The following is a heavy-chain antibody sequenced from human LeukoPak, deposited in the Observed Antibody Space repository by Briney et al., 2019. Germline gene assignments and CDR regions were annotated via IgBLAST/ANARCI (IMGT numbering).Heavy chain of an antibody. CDR3: TTLGSGYDFNY. CDR2: IKSKTDGGTT. J-gene: IGHJ4*02. D-gene: IGHD5-12*01. Sequence: GGSLRLSCAASGFTFSNAWMSWVRQAPGKGLEWVGRIKSKTDGGTTDYGAPVKGRFTISRDDSKNTLYLQMSSLKTEDTAVYYCTTLGSGYDFNYWGQGTLVTVSS. CDR1: GFTFSNAW. V-gene: IGHV3-15*01.